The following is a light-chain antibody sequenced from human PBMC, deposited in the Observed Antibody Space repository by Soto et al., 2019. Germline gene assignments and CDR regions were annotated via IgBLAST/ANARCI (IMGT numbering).Light chain of an antibody. J-gene: IGLJ2*01. CDR1: SSDVGDYNY. CDR2: DVS. Sequence: QSVLTQPASVSGSPGQSITISCTGTSSDVGDYNYVSWYQHHPGKAPKLMIYDVSNRPSGVSNRLSGSKSGNTASLTISGLQAEDEADYYCSSYTSSSTVVFGGGTKLTVL. V-gene: IGLV2-14*03. CDR3: SSYTSSSTVV.